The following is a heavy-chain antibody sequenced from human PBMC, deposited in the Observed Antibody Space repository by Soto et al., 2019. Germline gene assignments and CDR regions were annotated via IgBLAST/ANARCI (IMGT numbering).Heavy chain of an antibody. CDR1: GGTFSSYA. CDR3: ARGRMKYSSSGPYYYGMDV. Sequence: GASVKVSCKASGGTFSSYAISWVRQAPGQGLEWMGGIIPIFGTANYAKKFQGRVTITADESTSTAYMELSSLRSEDTAVYYCARGRMKYSSSGPYYYGMDVWGQGTTVTVSS. D-gene: IGHD6-6*01. V-gene: IGHV1-69*13. J-gene: IGHJ6*02. CDR2: IIPIFGTA.